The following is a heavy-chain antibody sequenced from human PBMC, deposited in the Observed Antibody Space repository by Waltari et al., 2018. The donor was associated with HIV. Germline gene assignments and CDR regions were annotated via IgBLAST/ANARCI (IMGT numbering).Heavy chain of an antibody. D-gene: IGHD3-10*01. Sequence: QVQLQQWGAGLLKPSETLSLTCAVYGGSFSGYYWSWIRQPPGKGLEWIGEINHSGSTNYNPSLKSRVTISVDTSKNQFSLKLSSVTAADTAVYYCARVTTMVRGNKKYYFDYWGQGTLVTVSS. J-gene: IGHJ4*02. CDR3: ARVTTMVRGNKKYYFDY. CDR1: GGSFSGYY. CDR2: INHSGST. V-gene: IGHV4-34*01.